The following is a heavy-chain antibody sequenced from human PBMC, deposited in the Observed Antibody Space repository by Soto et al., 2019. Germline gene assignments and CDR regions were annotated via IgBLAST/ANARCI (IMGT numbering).Heavy chain of an antibody. CDR1: GFSLSTSGVG. D-gene: IGHD6-13*01. CDR2: IYWDDDK. Sequence: QITLKESGPTLVKPTQTLTLTCTFSGFSLSTSGVGVGWIRQPPGKALELLALIYWDDDKRYSPSLKRRLTITKDIPKNQVVLRITNMDPVDTATYYCAHRGVGAAVSWDVGYFDYWGQGTLVTVSP. V-gene: IGHV2-5*02. J-gene: IGHJ4*02. CDR3: AHRGVGAAVSWDVGYFDY.